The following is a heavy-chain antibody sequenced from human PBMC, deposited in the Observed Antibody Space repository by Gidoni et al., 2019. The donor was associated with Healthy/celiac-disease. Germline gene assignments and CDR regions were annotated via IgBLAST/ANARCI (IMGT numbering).Heavy chain of an antibody. V-gene: IGHV2-5*02. Sequence: QITLKESGPTLVKPTQTHTLTCTFSGFSLSTSGVGVGWVRQPPGKALEWLALIFWDDDKRYSQSLKSRLPITKDTSKTQVVLTMTNMAPVDTATYSCAHIRSQFGGLLHDYWGQGTLVTVSS. J-gene: IGHJ4*02. CDR3: AHIRSQFGGLLHDY. CDR1: GFSLSTSGVG. CDR2: IFWDDDK. D-gene: IGHD3-10*01.